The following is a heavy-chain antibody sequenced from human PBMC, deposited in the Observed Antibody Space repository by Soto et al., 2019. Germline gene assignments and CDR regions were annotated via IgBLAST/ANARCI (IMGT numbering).Heavy chain of an antibody. Sequence: QVQLVQSGDEVKKPGSSVKVSCKASGGTFSSYDISWVRQAPGQGLEWMGGIIPIFGTANYAQKFQGRVTITADESTSTAYMELSSLRSEDTAVYYCARERVATTTDAFDIWGQGTMVTVSS. J-gene: IGHJ3*02. CDR3: ARERVATTTDAFDI. CDR2: IIPIFGTA. D-gene: IGHD5-12*01. V-gene: IGHV1-69*01. CDR1: GGTFSSYD.